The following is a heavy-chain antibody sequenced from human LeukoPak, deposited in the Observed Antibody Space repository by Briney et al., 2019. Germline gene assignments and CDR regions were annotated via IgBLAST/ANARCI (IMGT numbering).Heavy chain of an antibody. CDR3: AKNHHDCSSTSCYQDS. CDR2: ISYDGSYK. V-gene: IGHV3-30*18. CDR1: GFTFSSYG. J-gene: IGHJ4*02. D-gene: IGHD2-2*01. Sequence: PGGSLRLSCAASGFTFSSYGMHWVRQAPGKGLEWMAVISYDGSYKYYADSVQGRFTISRDNPKNTLYLQMNSMRAEDKDVYYCAKNHHDCSSTSCYQDSWGQGTLVTVSS.